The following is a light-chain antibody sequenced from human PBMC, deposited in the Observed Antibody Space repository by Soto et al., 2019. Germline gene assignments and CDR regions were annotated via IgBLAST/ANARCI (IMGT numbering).Light chain of an antibody. CDR2: DAS. CDR3: QQRSTWPFT. V-gene: IGKV3-11*01. CDR1: QSISSY. J-gene: IGKJ3*01. Sequence: EIVLTQSPATLSLSPGERATLSCRASQSISSYLAWYQQKPDQAPRLLIYDASNRATGIPARFSGSGPGTDFTLTISSLEPEDFAVYYCQQRSTWPFTFGPGTKVDIK.